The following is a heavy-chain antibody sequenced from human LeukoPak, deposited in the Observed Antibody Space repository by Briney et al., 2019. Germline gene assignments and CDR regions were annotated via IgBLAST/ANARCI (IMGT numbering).Heavy chain of an antibody. CDR1: GGSISSYY. J-gene: IGHJ3*02. CDR2: TYNRGST. D-gene: IGHD6-19*01. Sequence: TSETLSLTCTVSGGSISSYYWSWIRQPPGKGLELIGYTYNRGSTNYNPSLKSRVTILVDTSKNQFSLKLRSVTAADTAVYYCARDRPGIAVAGDAFDIWGQGTLVTVSS. V-gene: IGHV4-59*01. CDR3: ARDRPGIAVAGDAFDI.